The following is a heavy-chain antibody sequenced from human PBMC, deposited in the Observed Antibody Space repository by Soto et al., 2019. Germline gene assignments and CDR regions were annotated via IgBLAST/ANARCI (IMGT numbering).Heavy chain of an antibody. CDR3: AYLPCSGGSCYWFSFSGMDV. V-gene: IGHV2-5*02. CDR2: IYWDDDK. Sequence: QITLKESGPTLVKPTQTLTLTCTFSGFSLSTSGVGVAWIRQPPGKALEWLALIYWDDDKRYRPSLESRLTITKDTSKNQVVLTTNNMDSVATATYYCAYLPCSGGSCYWFSFSGMDVWGQGTTVTVSS. D-gene: IGHD2-15*01. J-gene: IGHJ6*02. CDR1: GFSLSTSGVG.